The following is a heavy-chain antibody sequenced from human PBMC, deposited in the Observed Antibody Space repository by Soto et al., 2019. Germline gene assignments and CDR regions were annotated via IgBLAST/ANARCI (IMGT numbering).Heavy chain of an antibody. CDR3: ASTYSTSWYWFDP. CDR2: IFSNDEK. J-gene: IGHJ5*02. Sequence: QVTVKESGPVLVKPTETLTLTCTVSGFSLSNAGLGVSWIRQPPGKALEWLAHIFSNDEKSYSTSLKSRLTISEDTSKIQVVLTMTNMDPVDTATYYCASTYSTSWYWFDPWGQGTLVTVSS. V-gene: IGHV2-26*04. D-gene: IGHD6-13*01. CDR1: GFSLSNAGLG.